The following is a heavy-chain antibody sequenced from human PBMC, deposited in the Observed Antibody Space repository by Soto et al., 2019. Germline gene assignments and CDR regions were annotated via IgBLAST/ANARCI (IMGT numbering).Heavy chain of an antibody. CDR1: GGSISSFY. Sequence: QVQLQESGPGLVKPSETLSLTCVVSGGSISSFYWSWIRQPPGKGLEWIGYIYYTGSTNYNPSLRGRVTMSVDASKYQSALKLSSVTAADTAAYYCVRELAYSGYDVSAFDIWGQGAMVTVSS. D-gene: IGHD5-12*01. V-gene: IGHV4-59*01. CDR2: IYYTGST. CDR3: VRELAYSGYDVSAFDI. J-gene: IGHJ3*02.